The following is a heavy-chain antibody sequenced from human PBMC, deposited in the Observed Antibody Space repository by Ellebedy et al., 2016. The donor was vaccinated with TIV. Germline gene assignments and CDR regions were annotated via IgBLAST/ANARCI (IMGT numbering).Heavy chain of an antibody. CDR2: IYGGGNT. Sequence: PGGSLRLSCAASGFTVSSNYMSWVRRAPGQGLGWVSVIYGGGNTNYAEHVEGRFTISRDNSKNTVYLQMNSLRAEDTAVYYCARARGRYGSDGMDVWGEGTTVTVSS. CDR3: ARARGRYGSDGMDV. D-gene: IGHD1-1*01. J-gene: IGHJ6*04. V-gene: IGHV3-53*01. CDR1: GFTVSSNY.